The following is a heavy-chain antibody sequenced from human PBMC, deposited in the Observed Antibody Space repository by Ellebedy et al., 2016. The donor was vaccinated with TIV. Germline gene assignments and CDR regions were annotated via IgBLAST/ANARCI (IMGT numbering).Heavy chain of an antibody. D-gene: IGHD3-3*01. Sequence: GESLKISCAASGFTFSSYWMSWVRQAPGKGLEWVANIKQDGSEKYYVDSVKGRFTISRDNAKNSLYLQMNSLRAEDTAVYYCARLSYDFWSGYRGSSPKYYYYGMDVWGQGTTVTVSS. V-gene: IGHV3-7*01. CDR3: ARLSYDFWSGYRGSSPKYYYYGMDV. CDR1: GFTFSSYW. CDR2: IKQDGSEK. J-gene: IGHJ6*02.